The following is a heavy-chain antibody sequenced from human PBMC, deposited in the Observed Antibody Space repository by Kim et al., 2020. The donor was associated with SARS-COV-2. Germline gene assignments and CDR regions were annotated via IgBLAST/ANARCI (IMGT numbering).Heavy chain of an antibody. CDR1: GFTFSSYS. CDR2: ISSSSSYI. CDR3: ARDGGGWEQGDY. D-gene: IGHD1-26*01. J-gene: IGHJ4*02. V-gene: IGHV3-21*01. Sequence: GGSLRLSCAASGFTFSSYSMNWVRQAPGKGLEWVSSISSSSSYIDYADSVKGRFTISRDNAKNSLYLQMNSLRAEDTAVYYCARDGGGWEQGDYWGQGTLVTVSS.